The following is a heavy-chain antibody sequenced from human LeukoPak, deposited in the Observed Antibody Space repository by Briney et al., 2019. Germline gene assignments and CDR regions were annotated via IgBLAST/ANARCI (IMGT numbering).Heavy chain of an antibody. CDR3: ARDSGRINY. V-gene: IGHV3-21*01. CDR2: ISGSGGST. CDR1: GFSFSSDW. D-gene: IGHD6-19*01. Sequence: GGSLRLSCVASGFSFSSDWMHWVRQAPGKGLVWVSAISGSGGSTYYADSVKGRFTISRDNAKNSLFLQMNSLRPEDTAVYYCARDSGRINYWGQGTLVTVSS. J-gene: IGHJ4*02.